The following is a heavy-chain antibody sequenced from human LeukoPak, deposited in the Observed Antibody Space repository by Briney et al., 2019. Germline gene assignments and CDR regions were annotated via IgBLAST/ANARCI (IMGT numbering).Heavy chain of an antibody. CDR2: IYTSGST. V-gene: IGHV4-4*07. D-gene: IGHD6-13*01. Sequence: SETLSLTCTVSGGSISSYYWSWIRQPAGKGLEWIGRIYTSGSTNYNPSLKSRVTMSVDTSKNQFSLKLSSVTAADTAVYYCARGKVKRSWYGYYYYMDVWGKGTTVTISS. CDR3: ARGKVKRSWYGYYYYMDV. J-gene: IGHJ6*03. CDR1: GGSISSYY.